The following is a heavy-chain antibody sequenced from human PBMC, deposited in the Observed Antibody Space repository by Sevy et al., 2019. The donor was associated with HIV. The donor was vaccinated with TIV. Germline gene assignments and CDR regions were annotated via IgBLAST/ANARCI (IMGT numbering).Heavy chain of an antibody. CDR1: GFTFSKYS. J-gene: IGHJ4*02. V-gene: IGHV3-23*01. CDR3: AREGCTKPHDY. D-gene: IGHD2-8*01. CDR2: LSFGCLEI. Sequence: GGSLRLSCAASGFTFSKYSMSWVRQPPGKGLEWVSTLSFGCLEINYADSVKGRFTISRDNSKSSVYLQMNNLRPEDTAVYYCAREGCTKPHDYWGQGTLVTVSS.